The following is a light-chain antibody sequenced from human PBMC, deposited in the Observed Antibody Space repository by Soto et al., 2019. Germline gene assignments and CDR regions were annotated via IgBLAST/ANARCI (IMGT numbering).Light chain of an antibody. V-gene: IGLV1-40*01. CDR3: QSYDGGLL. J-gene: IGLJ3*02. Sequence: QSVLTQPPSVSGAPGQMVTISCTGSSSNIGAGYDVHWYQQLPRTAPKLLIYGNSNRPSGVPDRFSASKSGTSASLAITGLQPEDEADYYCQSYDGGLLFGGGTKLTVL. CDR1: SSNIGAGYD. CDR2: GNS.